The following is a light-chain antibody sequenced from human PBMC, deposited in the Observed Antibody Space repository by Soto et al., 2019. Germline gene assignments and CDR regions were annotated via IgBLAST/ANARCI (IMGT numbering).Light chain of an antibody. CDR3: QQYNKWPLT. Sequence: EILMTQSPATLSVSPGEVATLSFRASQGIGDTLAWYQQKPGQTPRLLIYDTSIRATGVPARFSGSRSGAEFTLTISSLQSEDFTVYYCQQYNKWPLTFGQGTKVDIK. J-gene: IGKJ1*01. V-gene: IGKV3-15*01. CDR1: QGIGDT. CDR2: DTS.